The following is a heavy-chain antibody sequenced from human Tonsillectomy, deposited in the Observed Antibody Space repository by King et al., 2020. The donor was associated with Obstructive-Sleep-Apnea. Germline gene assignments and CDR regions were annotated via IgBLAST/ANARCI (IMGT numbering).Heavy chain of an antibody. CDR3: TRVRGAVVVVPAASI. D-gene: IGHD2-2*01. V-gene: IGHV3-49*03. CDR2: IRSKAYGGTI. J-gene: IGHJ3*02. CDR1: GFTFDDYP. Sequence: VQLVESGGGLVQPGRSLTLSFTTSGFTFDDYPMSWFRQAPGKGLEWVGFIRSKAYGGTIEYAASVKGRFTISRDDSKSIAYLQMNSLKTEDTAVYYCTRVRGAVVVVPAASIWGQGTMVTVSS.